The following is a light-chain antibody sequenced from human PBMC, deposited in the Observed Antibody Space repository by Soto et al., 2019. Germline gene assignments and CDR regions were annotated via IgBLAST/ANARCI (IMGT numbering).Light chain of an antibody. CDR2: GAS. V-gene: IGKV3-15*01. Sequence: EIVMTQSPATLSVSPGERATLSCRASQSVSSNLAWYQQKPGQAPRLLIYGASTRATGIPARFSGSGSGTEFTLTISSLQPDDFASYSCQQYKSYWTFGQGTKV. CDR1: QSVSSN. CDR3: QQYKSYWT. J-gene: IGKJ1*01.